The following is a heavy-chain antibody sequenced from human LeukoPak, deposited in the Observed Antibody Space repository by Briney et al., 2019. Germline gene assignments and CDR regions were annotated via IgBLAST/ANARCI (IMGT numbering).Heavy chain of an antibody. Sequence: SGTLSLTCAVSGGSISSSNWWSWVRQPPGKGLEWIGEIYHSGSTNYNPSLKSRVTISVDKSKNQFSLKLSSVTAADTAVYYCARGSTYYDFWSGYPPRYYFDYWGQGTLVTVSS. V-gene: IGHV4-4*02. CDR1: GGSISSSNW. J-gene: IGHJ4*02. CDR3: ARGSTYYDFWSGYPPRYYFDY. D-gene: IGHD3-3*01. CDR2: IYHSGST.